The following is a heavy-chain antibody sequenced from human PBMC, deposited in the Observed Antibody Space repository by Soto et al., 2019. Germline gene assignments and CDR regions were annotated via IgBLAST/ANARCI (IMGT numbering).Heavy chain of an antibody. CDR1: GFTFSTYA. D-gene: IGHD1-7*01. Sequence: GGSLRLSCAASGFTFSTYALSWVRPAPGKGLEWVSAISANGQGIYYADSVRGRFTISRDNSKNTIFLHMDSLRAEDTAVYYCAKDRNYPRDQFHYWGQGTLVTVSS. CDR3: AKDRNYPRDQFHY. J-gene: IGHJ4*02. V-gene: IGHV3-23*01. CDR2: ISANGQGI.